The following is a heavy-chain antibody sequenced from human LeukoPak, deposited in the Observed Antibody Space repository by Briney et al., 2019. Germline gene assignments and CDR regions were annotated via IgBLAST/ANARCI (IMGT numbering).Heavy chain of an antibody. CDR1: GFTVSSNY. Sequence: GGSLRLSCAASGFTVSSNYMSWVRQAPGKGLEWVSSIYSGGSTYYADSVKGRFTISRDNSKNTLYLQVNSLRAEDTAVYYCARDLPRYSYGYYFDYWGQGALVTVSS. V-gene: IGHV3-66*01. D-gene: IGHD5-18*01. J-gene: IGHJ4*02. CDR3: ARDLPRYSYGYYFDY. CDR2: IYSGGST.